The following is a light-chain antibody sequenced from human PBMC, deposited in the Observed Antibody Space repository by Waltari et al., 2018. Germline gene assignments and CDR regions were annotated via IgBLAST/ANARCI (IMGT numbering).Light chain of an antibody. CDR1: QSINSN. J-gene: IGKJ1*01. Sequence: EMVVTQSPATLSVSPGERATLSCRTSQSINSNLALYQQKPGQAPRPLIYVTSSRATDIPARFSGSGSGTEFTLTSSGLQSEDSAVYFWQEYTDWKTFGQGTKVELK. CDR2: VTS. V-gene: IGKV3-15*01. CDR3: QEYTDWKT.